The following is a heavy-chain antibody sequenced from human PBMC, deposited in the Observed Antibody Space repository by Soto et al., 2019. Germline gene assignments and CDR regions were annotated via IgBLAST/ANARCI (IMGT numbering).Heavy chain of an antibody. V-gene: IGHV1-46*01. D-gene: IGHD7-27*01. CDR3: ARALTEFAH. CDR2: INPSGGDT. J-gene: IGHJ4*02. CDR1: GYTFTSYY. Sequence: QVRLEQSGAEVKRPGASVTVSCVASGYTFTSYYIHWIRQAPGQGLEWMGIINPSGGDTTYAQNCHARVPMTRDTSTGTGYMEMRSLRHDDTSIYFCARALTEFAHWGPGTLVTVSS.